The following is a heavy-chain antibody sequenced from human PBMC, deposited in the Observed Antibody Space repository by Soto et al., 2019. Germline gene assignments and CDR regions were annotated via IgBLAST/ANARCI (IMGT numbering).Heavy chain of an antibody. V-gene: IGHV1-46*01. D-gene: IGHD3-9*01. CDR3: ARGVLRYFDWLEGSWFDP. CDR1: GYTFTSYY. Sequence: GASVKVSCKASGYTFTSYYMHWVRQAPGQGLEWMGIINPSGGSTSYAQKFQGRVTMTRDTSTSTVYMELSSLRSEDTAVYYCARGVLRYFDWLEGSWFDPWGQGTLVTVS. CDR2: INPSGGST. J-gene: IGHJ5*02.